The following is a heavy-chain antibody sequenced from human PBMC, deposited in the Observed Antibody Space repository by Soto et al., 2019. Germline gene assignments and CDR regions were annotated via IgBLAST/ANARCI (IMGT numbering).Heavy chain of an antibody. D-gene: IGHD3-10*01. Sequence: EVQLLESGGGLVQPGGSLRLSCASEFTFTSYAMSWVRQAPGKGLEWVSAVGSDGGSTYYADSVRGRFTVSRDNSQNTLYLQMNNLRAEVTAVYYCAKDVCGSGTFCHFDYWGQGTLVTVSS. V-gene: IGHV3-23*01. CDR3: AKDVCGSGTFCHFDY. CDR2: VGSDGGST. CDR1: EFTFTSYA. J-gene: IGHJ4*02.